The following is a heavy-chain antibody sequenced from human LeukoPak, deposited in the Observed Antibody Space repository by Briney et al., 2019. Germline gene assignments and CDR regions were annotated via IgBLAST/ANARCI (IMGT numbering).Heavy chain of an antibody. CDR1: GFTFSSYD. CDR3: ARSPKSIAAAGTIGAFDI. CDR2: IGTAGDT. J-gene: IGHJ3*02. Sequence: GGSLRLSCAASGFTFSSYDMHWVRQATGKGLEWVSAIGTAGDTYYPGSVKGRFTISRENAKNSLYLRMNSLRAGDTAVYYCARSPKSIAAAGTIGAFDIWGQGTMVTVSS. D-gene: IGHD6-13*01. V-gene: IGHV3-13*01.